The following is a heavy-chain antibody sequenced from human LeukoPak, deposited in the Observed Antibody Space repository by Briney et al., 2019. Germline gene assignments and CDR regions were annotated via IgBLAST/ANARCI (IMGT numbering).Heavy chain of an antibody. CDR1: GFTFSSYS. CDR2: ISSSSSTI. D-gene: IGHD2-15*01. Sequence: GGSLRLSCAASGFTFSSYSMNWVRQAPGKGLEWVSYISSSSSTIYYADSVKGRFTISRDNAKNSLYLQMNSLRAEDTAVYYCARDGWHCSGGSCYSYYFDYWGQGTLVTVSS. CDR3: ARDGWHCSGGSCYSYYFDY. V-gene: IGHV3-48*01. J-gene: IGHJ4*02.